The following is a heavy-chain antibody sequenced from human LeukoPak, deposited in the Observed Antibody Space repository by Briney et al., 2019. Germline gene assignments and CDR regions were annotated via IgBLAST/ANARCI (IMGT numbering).Heavy chain of an antibody. Sequence: TSETLSLTCTVSGVSISSYYWSWIRQPPGKGLEWIGYIYFSGTTNYNPSLKSRVNISMDMSKKQFSLKLSSVTASDTDLYFCASGYTSDWYYFDYWGQGTLVTVSS. D-gene: IGHD5-12*01. CDR3: ASGYTSDWYYFDY. CDR1: GVSISSYY. CDR2: IYFSGTT. J-gene: IGHJ4*02. V-gene: IGHV4-59*01.